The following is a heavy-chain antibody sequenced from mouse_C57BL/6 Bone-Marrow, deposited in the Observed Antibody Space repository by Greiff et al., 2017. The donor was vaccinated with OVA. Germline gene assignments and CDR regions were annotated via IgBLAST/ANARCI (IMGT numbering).Heavy chain of an antibody. CDR2: INSDGGST. CDR1: EYEFPSHD. J-gene: IGHJ1*03. CDR3: AKLGPNWYFDV. V-gene: IGHV5-2*01. Sequence: EVQVVESGGGLVQPGESLKLSCESNEYEFPSHDMSWVRKTPEKRLELVAAINSDGGSTYYPDTMGRRFIISRDNTKKALYLQMSSLRSEDTAVYYCAKLGPNWYFDVWGTGTTVTVSS.